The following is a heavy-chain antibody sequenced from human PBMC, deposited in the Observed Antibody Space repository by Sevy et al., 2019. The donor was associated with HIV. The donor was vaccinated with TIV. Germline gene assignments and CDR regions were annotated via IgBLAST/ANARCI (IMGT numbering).Heavy chain of an antibody. D-gene: IGHD2-15*01. J-gene: IGHJ6*02. CDR1: GFTFSSYG. CDR3: AKDPQDGGTYYYYYGMDV. CDR2: ISYDGSNK. V-gene: IGHV3-30*18. Sequence: GGSLRLSCAASGFTFSSYGMHWVRRAPGKGLEWVAVISYDGSNKYYADSVKGRFTISRDNSKNTLYLQMNSLRAEDTAVYYCAKDPQDGGTYYYYYGMDVWGQGTTVTVSS.